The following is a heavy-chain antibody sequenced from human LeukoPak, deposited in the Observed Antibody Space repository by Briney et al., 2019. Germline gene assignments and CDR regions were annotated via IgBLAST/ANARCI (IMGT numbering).Heavy chain of an antibody. CDR2: MNPNSGNT. CDR1: GYTFTSYD. J-gene: IGHJ6*03. D-gene: IGHD3-3*01. Sequence: ASVKVSCKASGYTFTSYDINWVRQATGQGLEWMGWMNPNSGNTGYAQKFQGRVTITRNTSISTAYMELSSLRSVDTAVYYCARSYDFWSGPPVMDVWGKGTTVTVSS. V-gene: IGHV1-8*03. CDR3: ARSYDFWSGPPVMDV.